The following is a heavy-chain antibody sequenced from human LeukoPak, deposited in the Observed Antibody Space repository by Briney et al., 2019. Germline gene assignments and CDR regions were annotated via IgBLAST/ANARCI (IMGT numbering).Heavy chain of an antibody. CDR3: ARTSTVTTPLDY. CDR2: INPNSGGT. V-gene: IGHV1-2*02. CDR1: GYTFTGYY. J-gene: IGHJ4*02. Sequence: ASVKVSCKAFGYTFTGYYMHWVRQAPGQGLEWMGWINPNSGGTNYAQKFQGRVTMTRDTSISTAYMELSRLRSDDTAVYYCARTSTVTTPLDYWGQGTLVTVSS. D-gene: IGHD4-17*01.